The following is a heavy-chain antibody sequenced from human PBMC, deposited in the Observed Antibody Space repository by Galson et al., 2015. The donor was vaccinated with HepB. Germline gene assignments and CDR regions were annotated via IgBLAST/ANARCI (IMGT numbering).Heavy chain of an antibody. CDR3: ARDSWLGQQPAFDL. D-gene: IGHD6-13*01. V-gene: IGHV7-4-1*02. Sequence: SVKVSCKASGYSFTCCSMNWFRQAPGQGPEWMGYISYNTGNPTYAQGFTGRFVFSRDTSVSTAYLQISSLEAEDTAVYYCARDSWLGQQPAFDLWGQGTLVTVSS. J-gene: IGHJ4*02. CDR2: ISYNTGNP. CDR1: GYSFTCCS.